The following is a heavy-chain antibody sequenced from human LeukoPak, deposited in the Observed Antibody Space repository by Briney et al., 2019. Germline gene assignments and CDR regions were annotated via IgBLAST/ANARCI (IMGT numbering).Heavy chain of an antibody. D-gene: IGHD1-26*01. J-gene: IGHJ5*02. CDR1: GFTFSSYN. Sequence: GGSLRLSCAASGFTFSSYNMNWVRQAPGKGLEWVSDISGSGGTIYYADSVKGRFTISRDNAKNSLYLQMNSLRDEDTAVYYCARDGGSYFLQDGPWFDPWGQGTLVTVSS. CDR2: ISGSGGTI. CDR3: ARDGGSYFLQDGPWFDP. V-gene: IGHV3-48*02.